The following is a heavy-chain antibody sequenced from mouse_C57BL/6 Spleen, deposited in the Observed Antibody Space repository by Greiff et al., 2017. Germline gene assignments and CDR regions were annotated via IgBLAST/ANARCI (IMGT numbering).Heavy chain of an antibody. D-gene: IGHD1-1*01. CDR1: GYTFTDYE. J-gene: IGHJ1*03. V-gene: IGHV1-15*01. Sequence: QVQLQQSGAELVRPGASVTLSCKASGYTFTDYEMHWVKQTPVHGLEWIGAIDPETGGTAYNQKFKGKAILTADKSSSTAYMELRSLTSEDSAVYYCSHYYGSQSRYFDVWGTGTTVTVSS. CDR3: SHYYGSQSRYFDV. CDR2: IDPETGGT.